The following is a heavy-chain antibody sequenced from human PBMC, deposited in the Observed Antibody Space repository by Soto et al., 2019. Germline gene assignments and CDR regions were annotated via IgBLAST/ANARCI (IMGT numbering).Heavy chain of an antibody. Sequence: QVQVQQSGAEVKEPGASVRISCKASGYTFISYYMHWVRQAHGQGLEWMGIIDPSGARTTYAQRFRGRVTMNWDTSRITVYLDMTSMSHEDTAVYFCGTTIIYGDHGEYWGQGTVVSVSS. CDR3: GTTIIYGDHGEY. CDR1: GYTFISYY. D-gene: IGHD4-17*01. CDR2: IDPSGART. J-gene: IGHJ4*02. V-gene: IGHV1-46*01.